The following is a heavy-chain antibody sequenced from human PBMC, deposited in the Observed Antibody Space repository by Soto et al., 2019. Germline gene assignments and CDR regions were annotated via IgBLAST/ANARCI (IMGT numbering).Heavy chain of an antibody. CDR2: IIPIFGTA. V-gene: IGHV1-69*06. J-gene: IGHJ3*02. CDR1: GGTFSSYA. D-gene: IGHD6-19*01. Sequence: ASVKVSCKASGGTFSSYAISWVRQAPGQGLEWMGGIIPIFGTANYAQKFQGRVTITADKSTSTAYMELSSLRSEDTAVYYCARAYMAVAGPGAFDIWGQGTMVTVSS. CDR3: ARAYMAVAGPGAFDI.